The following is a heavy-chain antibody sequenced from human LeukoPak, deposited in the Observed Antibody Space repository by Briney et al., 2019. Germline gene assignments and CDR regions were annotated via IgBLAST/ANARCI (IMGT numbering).Heavy chain of an antibody. CDR3: ARAPSFPGRDYYGMDV. D-gene: IGHD3-10*01. V-gene: IGHV3-21*01. Sequence: GGSLRLSCAASGFTFSTYAMSWVRQAPGKGLEWVSGISSGNTYIDYADSVKGRLTISRDNAKNSLYLQMNSLRADDTAVYYCARAPSFPGRDYYGMDVWGQGTTVTVSS. J-gene: IGHJ6*02. CDR2: ISSGNTYI. CDR1: GFTFSTYA.